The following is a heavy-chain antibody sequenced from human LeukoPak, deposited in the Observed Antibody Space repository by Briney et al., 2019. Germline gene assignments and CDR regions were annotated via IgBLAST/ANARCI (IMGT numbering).Heavy chain of an antibody. J-gene: IGHJ4*02. D-gene: IGHD3-3*01. CDR2: ISIYNTNT. CDR3: ARVEGPSIFGVIDY. Sequence: ASVKVSCKASGYTFTSYAMNWVRQAPGQGLEWMGWISIYNTNTNYAQNLQGRVTMTTDTSTSTTYMELRSLRSDDTAVYYCARVEGPSIFGVIDYWGQGTLVTVSS. V-gene: IGHV1-18*01. CDR1: GYTFTSYA.